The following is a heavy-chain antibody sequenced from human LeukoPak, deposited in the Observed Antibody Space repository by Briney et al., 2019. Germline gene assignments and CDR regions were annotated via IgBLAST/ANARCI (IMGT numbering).Heavy chain of an antibody. V-gene: IGHV3-11*01. CDR2: ISSSGNTI. Sequence: SGGSLRLSCAASGFTFSDYYMSWIRQAPGKGLEWVSYISSSGNTIYYADSVKGRFTISRDNAKNSLYLQMNSLRAEDTALYYCAKGAIAVAGTYGGFGYWGQGTLVTVSS. D-gene: IGHD6-19*01. CDR1: GFTFSDYY. J-gene: IGHJ4*02. CDR3: AKGAIAVAGTYGGFGY.